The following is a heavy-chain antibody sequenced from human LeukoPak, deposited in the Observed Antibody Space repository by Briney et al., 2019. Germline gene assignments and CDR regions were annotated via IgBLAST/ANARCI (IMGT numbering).Heavy chain of an antibody. J-gene: IGHJ4*02. V-gene: IGHV4-61*08. CDR1: GGSVTSGGSY. CDR3: ARGPNWYYNS. Sequence: SETLSLTCAVSGGSVTSGGSYWSWIRQPPGTGLEWIGYISFNGNTDYNPSLNSRVTISVDTSKNQFSLKLTSVTAADTAVYYCARGPNWYYNSWGQGTLVTVS. D-gene: IGHD1-7*01. CDR2: ISFNGNT.